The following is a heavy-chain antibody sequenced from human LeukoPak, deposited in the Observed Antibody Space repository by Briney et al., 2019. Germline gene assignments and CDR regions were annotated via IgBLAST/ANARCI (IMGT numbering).Heavy chain of an antibody. CDR3: ARDICSSTSCYEDI. CDR2: IYYSGST. CDR1: GGSISSGGYY. J-gene: IGHJ3*02. V-gene: IGHV4-31*03. D-gene: IGHD2-2*01. Sequence: KPSETLSLTCTVSGGSISSGGYYWSWIRQHPGKGLEWIGYIYYSGSTYYNPSLKSRVTISVDTSKNQFSLKLSSMTAADTAVYYCARDICSSTSCYEDIWGQGTMVTVSS.